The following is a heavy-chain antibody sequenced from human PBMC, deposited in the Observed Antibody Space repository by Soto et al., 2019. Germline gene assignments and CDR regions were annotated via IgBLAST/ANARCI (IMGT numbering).Heavy chain of an antibody. J-gene: IGHJ4*02. V-gene: IGHV3-9*01. CDR2: ISWNSGSI. Sequence: QPGGSVRLSCAASGFTFDDYAMHWVRQAPGKGLEWVSGISWNSGSIGYADSVKGRFTISRDNAKNSLYLQMNSLRAEDTALYYCAKDKGDYGGKSSDYFDYWGQGTLVTVSS. CDR1: GFTFDDYA. CDR3: AKDKGDYGGKSSDYFDY. D-gene: IGHD4-17*01.